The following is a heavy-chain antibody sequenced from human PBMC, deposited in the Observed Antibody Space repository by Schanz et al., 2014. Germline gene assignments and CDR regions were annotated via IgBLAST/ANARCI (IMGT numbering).Heavy chain of an antibody. CDR1: GFTFSKYG. Sequence: QLVESGGGVVQPGRSLRLSCAASGFTFSKYGMHWVRQAPGKGLEWVAVIWYDGSNKDYADSVKGRFTISRDNSKNMLYLQMNSLRAEDTAVYFCARDGGRDGYNLAFDVWGQGTLVTVSS. CDR2: IWYDGSNK. CDR3: ARDGGRDGYNLAFDV. D-gene: IGHD5-12*01. J-gene: IGHJ3*01. V-gene: IGHV3-33*01.